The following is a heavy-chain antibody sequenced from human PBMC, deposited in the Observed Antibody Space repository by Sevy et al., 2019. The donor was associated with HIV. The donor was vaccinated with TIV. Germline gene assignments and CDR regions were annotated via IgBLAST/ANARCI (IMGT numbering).Heavy chain of an antibody. D-gene: IGHD1-26*01. CDR1: GFTFDDYA. V-gene: IGHV3-9*01. CDR3: AKDESGSYRHGHLDY. CDR2: ISWNSGGI. J-gene: IGHJ4*02. Sequence: GGSLRLSCAASGFTFDDYAMHWVRQAPGKGLEWVSGISWNSGGIGYADSVKGRFTISRDNAKNSLYLQMNSLRAEDTALYYCAKDESGSYRHGHLDYWGQGTLVTVSS.